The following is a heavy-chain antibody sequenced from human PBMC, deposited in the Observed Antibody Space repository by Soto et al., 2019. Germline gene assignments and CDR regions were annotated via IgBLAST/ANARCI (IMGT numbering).Heavy chain of an antibody. CDR3: ARDLWYCINVVCFSAPGQMRYYYYGMDV. Sequence: ASVKVSCKASGYTFTSYYMHWVRQAPGQGLEWMGIINPSGGSTSYAQKFQGRVTMTRDTSTSTVYMELSSLRSEDTAVYYCARDLWYCINVVCFSAPGQMRYYYYGMDVWGQGTTVTVSS. CDR2: INPSGGST. V-gene: IGHV1-46*01. D-gene: IGHD2-8*01. J-gene: IGHJ6*02. CDR1: GYTFTSYY.